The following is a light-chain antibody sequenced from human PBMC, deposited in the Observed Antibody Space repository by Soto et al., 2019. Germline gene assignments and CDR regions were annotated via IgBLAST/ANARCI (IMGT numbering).Light chain of an antibody. CDR3: SAFTSGSTVV. CDR2: EVS. Sequence: QSVLTQPASVSGSPGQSITIPCTGTSSDVGAYKYVSWFQQYPGKAPKVMIYEVSNRPSGISNRFSGSKSGNSASLTISGLQAEDEADYYCSAFTSGSTVVFGGGTKVTVL. CDR1: SSDVGAYKY. J-gene: IGLJ2*01. V-gene: IGLV2-14*01.